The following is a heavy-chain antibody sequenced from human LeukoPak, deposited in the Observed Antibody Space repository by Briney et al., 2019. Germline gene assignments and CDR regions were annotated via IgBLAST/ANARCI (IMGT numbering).Heavy chain of an antibody. CDR1: GYTFTSYG. CDR3: ARDPEVVKNMNMAFDP. CDR2: ISAYNGNT. J-gene: IGHJ5*02. Sequence: EASVKVSCKASGYTFTSYGISWVRQAPGQGLEWMGWISAYNGNTNYAQKLQGRVTMTTDTSTSTAYMELRSLRSDDTAVYYCARDPEVVKNMNMAFDPWGQGTLVTVSS. V-gene: IGHV1-18*01. D-gene: IGHD2-21*01.